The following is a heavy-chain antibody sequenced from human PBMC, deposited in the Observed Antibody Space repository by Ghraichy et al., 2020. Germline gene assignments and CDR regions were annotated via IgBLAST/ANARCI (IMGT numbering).Heavy chain of an antibody. V-gene: IGHV3-7*03. Sequence: GGSLRLSCAASGFTFSSYWMSWVRQAPGKGLEWVANIKQDGSEKYYVDSVKGRFTISRDNAKNSLYLQMNSLRAEDTAVYYCARDSRAAVAGVDYWGQGTLVTVSS. CDR2: IKQDGSEK. CDR3: ARDSRAAVAGVDY. D-gene: IGHD6-19*01. CDR1: GFTFSSYW. J-gene: IGHJ4*02.